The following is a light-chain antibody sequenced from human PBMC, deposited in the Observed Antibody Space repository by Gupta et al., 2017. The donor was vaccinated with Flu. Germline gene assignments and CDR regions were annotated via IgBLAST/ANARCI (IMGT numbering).Light chain of an antibody. CDR2: AAS. CDR3: LQSTDLPQT. J-gene: IGKJ1*01. Sequence: DIQMTQSPSSVSASVGDRGTITCRASQDISSWLAWYQQKPGKAPKFLIYAASNLQSGVPSRFSGSGYGTDFTLTMSSLQPEDFATYYCLQSTDLPQTFGQGTKVEIK. V-gene: IGKV1-12*01. CDR1: QDISSW.